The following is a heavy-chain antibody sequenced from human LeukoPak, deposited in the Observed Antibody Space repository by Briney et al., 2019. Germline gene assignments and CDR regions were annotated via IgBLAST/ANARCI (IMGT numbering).Heavy chain of an antibody. J-gene: IGHJ5*02. Sequence: GASVKVSCKASGYTFTSYDINWVRQATGQGLEGIGWMNPNSGNTGYAQKFQGRVTMTRNTSISTAYMELSSLRSEDTAVYYCASSNRYDILTGYFSNNWFDPWGQGTLVTVSS. CDR3: ASSNRYDILTGYFSNNWFDP. CDR2: MNPNSGNT. V-gene: IGHV1-8*01. CDR1: GYTFTSYD. D-gene: IGHD3-9*01.